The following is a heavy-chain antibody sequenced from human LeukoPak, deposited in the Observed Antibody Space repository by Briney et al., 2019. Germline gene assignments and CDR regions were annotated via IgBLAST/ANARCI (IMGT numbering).Heavy chain of an antibody. V-gene: IGHV3-7*05. Sequence: GGSLRLSCAASGFTFITYTMNWVRQAPGKGLEWVAKIKQDGSEKYYVDSVKGRFTISRDNAKNSLYLQMNSLRAEDTAIYYCARGMVETDYWGQGTLVTVSS. CDR1: GFTFITYT. J-gene: IGHJ4*02. D-gene: IGHD2-8*01. CDR2: IKQDGSEK. CDR3: ARGMVETDY.